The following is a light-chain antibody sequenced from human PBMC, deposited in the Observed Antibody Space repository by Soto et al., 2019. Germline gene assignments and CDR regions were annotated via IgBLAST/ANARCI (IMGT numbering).Light chain of an antibody. CDR1: SSNIGAGYD. CDR3: QSYDSSLSVYV. CDR2: GNS. Sequence: QSVLTQPPSVSGAPGQRVTISCTGSSSNIGAGYDVHWYQQLPGTAPKLLIYGNSNRPSGVPDRFSGSKSGTSASLAITGLQAEDEADYYCQSYDSSLSVYVFGTGTKVNVL. J-gene: IGLJ1*01. V-gene: IGLV1-40*01.